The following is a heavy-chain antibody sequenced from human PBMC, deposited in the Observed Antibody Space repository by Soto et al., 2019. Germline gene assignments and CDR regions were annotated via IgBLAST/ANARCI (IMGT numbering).Heavy chain of an antibody. Sequence: GGSLRLSCAASGFTFSSYAMHWVRQAPGKGLEWVAVISYDGSNKYYADSVKGRFTISRDNSKNTLYLQMNSLRAEDTAVYYCARDLEVAAAGGAYFDYWGQGTLVTVSS. V-gene: IGHV3-30-3*01. CDR2: ISYDGSNK. CDR1: GFTFSSYA. J-gene: IGHJ4*02. D-gene: IGHD6-13*01. CDR3: ARDLEVAAAGGAYFDY.